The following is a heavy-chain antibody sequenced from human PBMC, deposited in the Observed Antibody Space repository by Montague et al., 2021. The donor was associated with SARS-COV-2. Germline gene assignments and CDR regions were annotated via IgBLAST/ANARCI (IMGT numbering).Heavy chain of an antibody. D-gene: IGHD3-9*01. CDR2: IYYTANT. CDR1: GGSIISTTSN. CDR3: AGDQLRYGWFDP. J-gene: IGHJ5*02. Sequence: SETLSLTCTVSGGSIISTTSNWGWIRQPPGKGLEWIGSIYYTANTYYTPSLKTRVTISVDTSKNQFSLRLRSVTAADTAVYYCAGDQLRYGWFDPWGQGTLVTVSS. V-gene: IGHV4-39*01.